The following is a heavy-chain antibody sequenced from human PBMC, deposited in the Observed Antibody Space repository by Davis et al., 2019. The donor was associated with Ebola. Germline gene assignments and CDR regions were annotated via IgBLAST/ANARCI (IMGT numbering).Heavy chain of an antibody. CDR2: ISGGSETI. CDR1: GFTFSSNS. CDR3: AREWFGETD. V-gene: IGHV3-48*02. D-gene: IGHD3-10*01. J-gene: IGHJ4*02. Sequence: GESLKISCAASGFTFSSNSMDWVRQAPGKGLEWVSYISGGSETIHYADSVKGRFTISRDNAKNSLYLQMNSLRDEDTAIYYCAREWFGETDWGQGTLVTVSS.